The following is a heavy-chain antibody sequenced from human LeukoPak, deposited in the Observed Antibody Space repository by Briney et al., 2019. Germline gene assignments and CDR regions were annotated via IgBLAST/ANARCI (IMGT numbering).Heavy chain of an antibody. CDR3: ARVHEYQLLPYYYYGMDV. V-gene: IGHV3-53*04. J-gene: IGHJ6*02. D-gene: IGHD2-2*01. Sequence: GGSLRLSCAASGFTVSSNYMSWVRQAPGKGLEWVSFIYSGGSTYYADSVKGRFTISRHNSKNTLYLQMNSLRAEDTAVYYCARVHEYQLLPYYYYGMDVWGQGTTVTVSS. CDR2: IYSGGST. CDR1: GFTVSSNY.